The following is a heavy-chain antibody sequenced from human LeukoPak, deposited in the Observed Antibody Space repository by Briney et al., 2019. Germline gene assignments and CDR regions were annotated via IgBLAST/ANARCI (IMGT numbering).Heavy chain of an antibody. CDR1: GGSISSGDYY. J-gene: IGHJ3*02. CDR3: ARDTKMYSSSQGAFDI. D-gene: IGHD6-13*01. Sequence: SETLSLTCTVSGGSISSGDYYWSWIRQPPGKGLEWIGYIYYSGSTYYNPSLKSRVTISVDTSKNQFSLKLSSVTAADTAVYYCARDTKMYSSSQGAFDIWGQGTMATVSS. V-gene: IGHV4-30-4*01. CDR2: IYYSGST.